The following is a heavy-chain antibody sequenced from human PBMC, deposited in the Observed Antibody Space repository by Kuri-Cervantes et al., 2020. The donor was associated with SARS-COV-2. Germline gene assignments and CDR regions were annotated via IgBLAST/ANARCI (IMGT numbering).Heavy chain of an antibody. CDR3: ARGSNYDFWSGYSTFDY. Sequence: GSLRLSCTVFGGSISGYYWSWIRQPPGKGLACMGYINYSGSTNYNPSLKCRVTILVDTSKNQFSLKLSSVTAAYTAVYYCARGSNYDFWSGYSTFDYWRQGTLVTVSS. CDR2: INYSGST. D-gene: IGHD3-3*01. J-gene: IGHJ4*02. CDR1: GGSISGYY. V-gene: IGHV4-59*01.